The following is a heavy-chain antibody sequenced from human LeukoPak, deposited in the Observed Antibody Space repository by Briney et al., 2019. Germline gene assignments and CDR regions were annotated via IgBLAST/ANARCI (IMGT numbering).Heavy chain of an antibody. Sequence: ASVKVSCKAAGYTFTGYYMFWVRQAPGQGLEWMGRINPNSGGTNYAQKFQGSVTMTRDTSTRTAYLELSRLRSDDTAVYYCSRGYCSGGSCYSVENWFDPWGQGTLVTVSS. D-gene: IGHD2-15*01. V-gene: IGHV1-2*06. CDR2: INPNSGGT. J-gene: IGHJ5*02. CDR3: SRGYCSGGSCYSVENWFDP. CDR1: GYTFTGYY.